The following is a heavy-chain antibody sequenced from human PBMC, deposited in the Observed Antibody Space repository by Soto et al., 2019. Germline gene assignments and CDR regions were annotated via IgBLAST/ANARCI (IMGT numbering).Heavy chain of an antibody. CDR2: IYYSGST. CDR3: ARDSGYYGSGSPYNWFDP. Sequence: SETLSLTCTVSGGSISSGNYYWSWIRQSPGKGLEWIGYIYYSGSTYYNPSLKSRVTISVDTSKNQFSLKLSSVTAADTAVYYCARDSGYYGSGSPYNWFDPWGQGTLVTVPQ. J-gene: IGHJ5*02. V-gene: IGHV4-30-4*01. D-gene: IGHD3-10*01. CDR1: GGSISSGNYY.